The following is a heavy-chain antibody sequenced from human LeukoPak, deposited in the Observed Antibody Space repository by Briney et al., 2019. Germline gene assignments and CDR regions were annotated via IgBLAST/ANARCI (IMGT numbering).Heavy chain of an antibody. CDR3: ARDGASHPSIYYFDY. D-gene: IGHD4-17*01. Sequence: GGSLRLSCAASGFTFSSYEMNWVRQAPGKGLECVSYISSGGGGIFYADSVKGRFTISRDNAKNSLHLQMNSLRAEDTAVYYCARDGASHPSIYYFDYWGQGTLVAVSS. J-gene: IGHJ4*02. CDR1: GFTFSSYE. V-gene: IGHV3-48*03. CDR2: ISSGGGGI.